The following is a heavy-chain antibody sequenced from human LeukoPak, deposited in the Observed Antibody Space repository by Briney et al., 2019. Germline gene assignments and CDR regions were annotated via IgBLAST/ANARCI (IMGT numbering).Heavy chain of an antibody. V-gene: IGHV1-46*01. J-gene: IGHJ4*02. CDR2: INPSGGST. CDR3: AREKNQQWVDCLQY. CDR1: GYTFTNSY. D-gene: IGHD1-26*01. Sequence: ASVKVSCKASGYTFTNSYMHWVRQAPGQGLEWMGIINPSGGSTNYAQKFQGRVTMTRDTSTGTVYMELSSLRSEDTAVYYCAREKNQQWVDCLQYWGQGTLVTVSS.